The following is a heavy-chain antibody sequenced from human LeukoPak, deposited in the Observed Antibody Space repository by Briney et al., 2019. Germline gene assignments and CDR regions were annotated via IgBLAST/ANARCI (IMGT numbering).Heavy chain of an antibody. CDR3: ARVHGEYYYGSEIYYYYYYYMDV. CDR1: GGSISSYY. V-gene: IGHV4-59*01. D-gene: IGHD3-10*01. Sequence: SETLSLTCTVSGGSISSYYWSWIRQPPGKGLEWIGYIYYSGSTNYNPSLKSRVTISVDTSKNQFSLKLSSVTAADTAVYYCARVHGEYYYGSEIYYYYYYYMDVWGKGTTVTISS. CDR2: IYYSGST. J-gene: IGHJ6*03.